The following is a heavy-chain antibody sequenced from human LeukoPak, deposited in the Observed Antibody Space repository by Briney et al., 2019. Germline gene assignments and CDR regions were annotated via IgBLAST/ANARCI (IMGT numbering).Heavy chain of an antibody. J-gene: IGHJ3*02. CDR1: GGSISSYY. CDR2: TYTRGST. CDR3: ARERDYYDSRGAFDI. V-gene: IGHV4-4*07. D-gene: IGHD3-22*01. Sequence: PSETLSLTCTVSGGSISSYYWSWIRQPAGKGLEGIWRTYTRGSTNYNPSLKSRGTMSVDTSKNQFSLKLSSVTAADTAVYYSARERDYYDSRGAFDIWGQGTMVTVSS.